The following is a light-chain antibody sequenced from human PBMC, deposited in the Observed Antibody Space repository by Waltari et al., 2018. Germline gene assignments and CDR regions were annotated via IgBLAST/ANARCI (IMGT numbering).Light chain of an antibody. V-gene: IGLV2-14*03. Sequence: QSAPPQPASVSGSPGQSITISCTGTSSEIGRYNYFSWFQQHPGKAPKLMIYDVRNRPSGVSNRFSGSKSDYTASLTISGLQAEDEAVYFCNSFTSSNTVIFGGGTKLTV. CDR3: NSFTSSNTVI. J-gene: IGLJ2*01. CDR1: SSEIGRYNY. CDR2: DVR.